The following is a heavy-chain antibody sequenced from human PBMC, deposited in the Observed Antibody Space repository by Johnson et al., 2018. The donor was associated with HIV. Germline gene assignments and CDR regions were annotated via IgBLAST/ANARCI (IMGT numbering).Heavy chain of an antibody. D-gene: IGHD1-7*01. CDR3: ARGISNWNYFDDDAFDI. J-gene: IGHJ3*02. CDR2: ISFDGNNK. CDR1: GFTFTYYG. Sequence: QVQLVESGGGLVQPGGSLRLSCAASGFTFTYYGLHWVRQAPGKGLEWVTVISFDGNNKDYGDSVKGRFTISRDNSKNTLYLQMNSLRAEATAVYYCARGISNWNYFDDDAFDIWGQGTMVTVSS. V-gene: IGHV3-30*03.